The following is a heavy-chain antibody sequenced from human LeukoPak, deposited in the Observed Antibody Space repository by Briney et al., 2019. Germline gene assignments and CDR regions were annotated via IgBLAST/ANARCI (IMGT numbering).Heavy chain of an antibody. Sequence: RPGGSLRLSCAASGFTFYDYGMSWVRQAPGKGVEWVSGINWNGGSTVYADSVKGRFTISRDNAKNSLYLQMNSLRAEDTALYYCARDHKRDWYFDLWGRGTLVTVSS. CDR1: GFTFYDYG. CDR3: ARDHKRDWYFDL. V-gene: IGHV3-20*04. J-gene: IGHJ2*01. CDR2: INWNGGST. D-gene: IGHD1-1*01.